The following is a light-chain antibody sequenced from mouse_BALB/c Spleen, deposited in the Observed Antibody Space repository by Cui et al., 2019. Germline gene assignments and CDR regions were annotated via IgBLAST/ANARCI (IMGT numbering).Light chain of an antibody. CDR1: QDINSY. V-gene: IGKV14-111*01. Sequence: DIKMTQSPSSMYASLGERVTITCKASQDINSYFSWFQQKPGKSPKTLIYRANRLVDGVPSRFSGSGSGQDYSLTISSLEYEDMGIYYCLQYDEFPFTFGSGTKLEIK. CDR3: LQYDEFPFT. J-gene: IGKJ4*01. CDR2: RAN.